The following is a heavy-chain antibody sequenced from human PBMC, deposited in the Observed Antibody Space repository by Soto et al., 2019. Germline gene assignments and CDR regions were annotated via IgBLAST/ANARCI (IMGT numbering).Heavy chain of an antibody. CDR2: ISAYNGNT. V-gene: IGHV1-18*01. D-gene: IGHD3-22*01. CDR1: GYTFTSYG. CDR3: ARDKGDYYDSFPGWFDP. J-gene: IGHJ5*02. Sequence: QVQLVQSGAEVKKPGASVKVSCTASGYTFTSYGISWVRQAPGQGLEWMGWISAYNGNTNYAQKLQGRVTMTTDTSTSTAYMELRSLRSDDTAVYYCARDKGDYYDSFPGWFDPWGQGTLVTVSS.